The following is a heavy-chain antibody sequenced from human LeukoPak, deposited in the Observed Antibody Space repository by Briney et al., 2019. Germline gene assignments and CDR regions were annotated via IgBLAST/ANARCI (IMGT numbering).Heavy chain of an antibody. CDR2: INPNSGGT. J-gene: IGHJ3*02. Sequence: ASVNVSCKASGYIFTGYYLHWVRQAPGQGPKWMGWINPNSGGTNYAQKFQGWVILTSDTSISTAYMELSRLRSDDTAVYYCATSGTSESAFDIWGQGTLVTVSS. V-gene: IGHV1-2*04. CDR3: ATSGTSESAFDI. D-gene: IGHD1-7*01. CDR1: GYIFTGYY.